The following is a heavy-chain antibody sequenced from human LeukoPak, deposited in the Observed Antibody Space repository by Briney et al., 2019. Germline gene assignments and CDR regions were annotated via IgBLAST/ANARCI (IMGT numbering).Heavy chain of an antibody. D-gene: IGHD3-22*01. Sequence: GGSLRLSCAASGFSFNNYNINWVRQAPGKGLEWVSSISSSSSYIFYADSVKGRFTISRDNAKNSLYLQMNSLRAEDTAVYYCARGPPDYYESSDLFDYWGQGTLVTVSS. CDR2: ISSSSSYI. J-gene: IGHJ4*02. CDR3: ARGPPDYYESSDLFDY. V-gene: IGHV3-21*01. CDR1: GFSFNNYN.